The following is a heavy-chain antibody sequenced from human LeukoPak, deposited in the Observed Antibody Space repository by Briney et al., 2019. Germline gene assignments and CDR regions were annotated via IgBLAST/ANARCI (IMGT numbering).Heavy chain of an antibody. CDR3: TLVPERRGYSYGSGVFRNWDY. D-gene: IGHD5-18*01. CDR2: INWNGGST. Sequence: GGSLRLSCAASGFTFDDHGMSWVRQAPGKGLEWVSGINWNGGSTGYADSVKGRFTISRDNAKNSLYLQMNSLKTEDTAVYYCTLVPERRGYSYGSGVFRNWDYWGQGTLVTVSS. V-gene: IGHV3-20*04. J-gene: IGHJ4*02. CDR1: GFTFDDHG.